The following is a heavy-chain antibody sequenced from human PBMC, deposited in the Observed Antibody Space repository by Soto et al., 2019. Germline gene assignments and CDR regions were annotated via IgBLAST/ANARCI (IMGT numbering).Heavy chain of an antibody. D-gene: IGHD6-19*01. V-gene: IGHV1-18*04. CDR1: GYTFTGYY. J-gene: IGHJ3*02. Sequence: ASVKVSCKASGYTFTGYYMHWVRQAPGQGLEWMGWINPNSGNTNYAQKLQGRVTMTTDTSTSTAYMELRSLRSDDTAVYYCAAYSSGWIDAFDIWGQGTMVTVSS. CDR3: AAYSSGWIDAFDI. CDR2: INPNSGNT.